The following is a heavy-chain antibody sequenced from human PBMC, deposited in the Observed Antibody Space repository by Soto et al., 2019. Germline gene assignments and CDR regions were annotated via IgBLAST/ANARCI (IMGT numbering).Heavy chain of an antibody. CDR2: INHSGST. V-gene: IGHV4-34*01. CDR1: GGSFSGYY. CDR3: VSSGSYCSSTSCYTEKYYYYRMDV. J-gene: IGHJ6*02. Sequence: SETLSLTCAVYGGSFSGYYWSWIRQPPGKGLEWIGEINHSGSTNYNPSLKSRVTISVDTSKNQFSLKLSSVTAADTAVYYCVSSGSYCSSTSCYTEKYYYYRMDVWGQGTTVTVSS. D-gene: IGHD2-2*02.